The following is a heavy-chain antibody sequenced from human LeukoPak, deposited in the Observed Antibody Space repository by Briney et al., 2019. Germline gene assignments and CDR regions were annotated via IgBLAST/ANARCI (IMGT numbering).Heavy chain of an antibody. J-gene: IGHJ5*02. Sequence: GGSLRLSCAASGFTFSSYAMHWVRQAPGKGLVRVAVILYDGSTKYYADSVKGRFTISRDNSKNTLYLQMNSLRAEDTAVYYCARGIAVAGTSWFDPWGQGTLVTVSS. D-gene: IGHD6-19*01. V-gene: IGHV3-30-3*01. CDR3: ARGIAVAGTSWFDP. CDR2: ILYDGSTK. CDR1: GFTFSSYA.